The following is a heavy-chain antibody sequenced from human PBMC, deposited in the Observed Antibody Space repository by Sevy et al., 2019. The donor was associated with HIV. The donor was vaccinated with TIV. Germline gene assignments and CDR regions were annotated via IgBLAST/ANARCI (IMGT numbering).Heavy chain of an antibody. D-gene: IGHD5-18*01. V-gene: IGHV3-74*01. J-gene: IGHJ4*02. CDR3: ARVRGYSYGHFDY. Sequence: GGSLRLSCAASGFTFSNYWMHWVRQAPEKGLMWVSRISSDGSITNYADSVKGRFTISRDNAKNTLYLQMNSLRVEDKAVYYCARVRGYSYGHFDYWGQGTLVTVSS. CDR1: GFTFSNYW. CDR2: ISSDGSIT.